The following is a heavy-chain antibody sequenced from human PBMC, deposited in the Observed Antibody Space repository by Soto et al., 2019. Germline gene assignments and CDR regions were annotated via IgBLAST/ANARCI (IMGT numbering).Heavy chain of an antibody. CDR1: GGSISSYY. CDR3: ARVYSGYDFNWFDP. CDR2: IYYSGST. J-gene: IGHJ5*02. Sequence: SETLSLTCTVSGGSISSYYWSWIRQPPGKGLEWIGYIYYSGSTNYNPSLKSRVTISVDTSKNQFSLKLSSVTAADTAVYYCARVYSGYDFNWFDPWGQGTQVTVSS. D-gene: IGHD5-12*01. V-gene: IGHV4-59*01.